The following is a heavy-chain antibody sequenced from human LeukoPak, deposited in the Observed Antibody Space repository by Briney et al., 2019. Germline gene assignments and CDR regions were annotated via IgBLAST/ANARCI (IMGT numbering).Heavy chain of an antibody. CDR1: GFTFSNYG. J-gene: IGHJ4*02. D-gene: IGHD3-10*01. CDR2: ISDSGGST. V-gene: IGHV3-23*01. CDR3: AKWRPMVYFDS. Sequence: GGTLRLSCAASGFTFSNYGMSWVRQAPGKGLEWVSAISDSGGSTYYADSVKGRFTISRDNSKNTLYLQMNSLRAEDTAVYYCAKWRPMVYFDSWGQGTLVTVSS.